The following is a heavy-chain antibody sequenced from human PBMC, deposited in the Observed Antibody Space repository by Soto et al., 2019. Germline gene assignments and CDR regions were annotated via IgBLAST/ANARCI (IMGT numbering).Heavy chain of an antibody. D-gene: IGHD1-20*01. V-gene: IGHV4-34*01. Sequence: PSETLSLTCAVYGGSFSGYYWSWIRQPPGKGLEWIGEINHSGSTNYNPSLKSRVTISVDTSKNQFSLKLSSVTAADTAVYYCGRVKGITGTKFDPWGQGTLVTVSS. J-gene: IGHJ5*02. CDR2: INHSGST. CDR3: GRVKGITGTKFDP. CDR1: GGSFSGYY.